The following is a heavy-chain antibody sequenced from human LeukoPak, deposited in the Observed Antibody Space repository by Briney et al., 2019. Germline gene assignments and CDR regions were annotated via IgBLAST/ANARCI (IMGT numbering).Heavy chain of an antibody. D-gene: IGHD4-11*01. CDR1: GFTFSSYA. V-gene: IGHV3-23*01. J-gene: IGHJ4*02. CDR2: ISDSGGST. CDR3: AKVLWVADYTDYVYFDS. Sequence: GGSLRLSCTASGFTFSSYATSWVRQAPGKGLEWVSRISDSGGSTYYADSVKGRFTISRDNSKNTLYLQMNSLRAEDTAVYYCAKVLWVADYTDYVYFDSWGQGTLLTVSS.